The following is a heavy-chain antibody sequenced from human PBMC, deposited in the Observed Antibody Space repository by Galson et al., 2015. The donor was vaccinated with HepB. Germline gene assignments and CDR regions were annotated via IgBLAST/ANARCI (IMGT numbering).Heavy chain of an antibody. CDR2: IYPGDSDT. Sequence: QSGAEVKKPGESLKISCKGSGYTFTSFWIGWVRHTPGKGLEWMGIIYPGDSDTRYSPSFQGQVTITADKSSNTAYLQWNSLKASDSGTYYCARSRKARLDWGQGTLVTVSS. V-gene: IGHV5-51*01. D-gene: IGHD5/OR15-5a*01. J-gene: IGHJ4*02. CDR1: GYTFTSFW. CDR3: ARSRKARLD.